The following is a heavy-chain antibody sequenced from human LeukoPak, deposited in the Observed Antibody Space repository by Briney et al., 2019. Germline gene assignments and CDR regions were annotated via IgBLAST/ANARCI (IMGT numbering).Heavy chain of an antibody. Sequence: GGSLRLSCAASGFTFSSYEMNWVRQAPGKGLEWVSYISSSGSTIYYADSVKGRFTISRDNAKNSLYLQMNSLRAEDTALYYCARGGENSGFDYWGQGTLVIVSS. CDR2: ISSSGSTI. CDR1: GFTFSSYE. CDR3: ARGGENSGFDY. J-gene: IGHJ4*02. V-gene: IGHV3-48*03. D-gene: IGHD6-19*01.